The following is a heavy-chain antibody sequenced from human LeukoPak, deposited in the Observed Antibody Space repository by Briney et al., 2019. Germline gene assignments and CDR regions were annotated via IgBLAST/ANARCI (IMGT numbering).Heavy chain of an antibody. D-gene: IGHD1-26*01. Sequence: GGSLRLSCAASGFTFNNAWMNWVRQPPGKGLEWVGRISSKTAGGTADYAAPVKGRFSISRDDSKSMLYLQMNSLKTEDTAVYYCTTEGYLRSGGGWEYWDQGTLVTVSS. J-gene: IGHJ4*02. CDR1: GFTFNNAW. CDR2: ISSKTAGGTA. V-gene: IGHV3-15*07. CDR3: TTEGYLRSGGGWEY.